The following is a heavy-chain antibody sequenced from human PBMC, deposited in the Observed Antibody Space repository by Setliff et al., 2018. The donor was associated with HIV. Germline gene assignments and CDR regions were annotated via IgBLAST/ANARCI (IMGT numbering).Heavy chain of an antibody. CDR1: GFTFRHYS. D-gene: IGHD5-12*01. V-gene: IGHV3-21*04. Sequence: PGGSLRLSCAASGFTFRHYSMNWVRQAPGKGLEWFSSITNNSDTLYAASVKGRFLISRDNAKNSLYLQMNSLRAEDTAFYYCVKGAATIHYGFEYWGQGDLVTVSS. J-gene: IGHJ4*02. CDR3: VKGAATIHYGFEY. CDR2: ITNNSDT.